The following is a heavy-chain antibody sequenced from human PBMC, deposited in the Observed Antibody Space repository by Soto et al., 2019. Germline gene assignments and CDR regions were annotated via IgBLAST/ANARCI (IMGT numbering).Heavy chain of an antibody. CDR2: INQDGSGK. CDR1: GFTFSNYW. V-gene: IGHV3-7*01. J-gene: IGHJ4*02. Sequence: EVQLVESGGGLVQPGGSLRLSCVASGFTFSNYWMSWVRQAPGKGLEWVANINQDGSGKYYLESVKGRFTISRDNAKNSLLLQRNSLRAEDTAVYYCAIDLYLGVLSKAEDWGQGTLVTVSS. CDR3: AIDLYLGVLSKAED. D-gene: IGHD2-8*01.